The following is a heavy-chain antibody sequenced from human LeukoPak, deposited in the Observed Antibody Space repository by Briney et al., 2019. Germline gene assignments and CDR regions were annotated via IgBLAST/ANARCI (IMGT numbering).Heavy chain of an antibody. V-gene: IGHV3-30*04. CDR2: ISYDGSNK. D-gene: IGHD2-21*01. J-gene: IGHJ6*03. Sequence: GGSLRLSCAASGFTFSSYAMHWVRQAPGKGLEWVAVISYDGSNKYYADSVKGRFTISRDNSKNTLYLQMNSLRAEDTAVYYCARDGIGDYYMDVWGKGTTVTISS. CDR1: GFTFSSYA. CDR3: ARDGIGDYYMDV.